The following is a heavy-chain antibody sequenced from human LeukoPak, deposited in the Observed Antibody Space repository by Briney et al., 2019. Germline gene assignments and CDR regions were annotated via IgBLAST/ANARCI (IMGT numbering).Heavy chain of an antibody. CDR3: ARRAAAVGTYYMDV. J-gene: IGHJ6*03. V-gene: IGHV4-59*01. Sequence: SETLSLTCTVSGGSINGYYWNWIRQPPGKGLEWIGYIYYSGGTNYNPSLKSRVTIAVDTSKNQFSLKLSSVTAADTAVYYCARRAAAVGTYYMDVWGKGTTVTASS. CDR2: IYYSGGT. CDR1: GGSINGYY. D-gene: IGHD6-13*01.